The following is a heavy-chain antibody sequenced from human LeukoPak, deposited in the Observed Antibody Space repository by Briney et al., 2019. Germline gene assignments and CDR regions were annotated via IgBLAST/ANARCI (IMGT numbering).Heavy chain of an antibody. J-gene: IGHJ4*02. CDR2: IYYSGST. CDR1: GGSISSGDYH. CDR3: AGYDSSGYYDDYFDY. V-gene: IGHV4-61*08. Sequence: TASETLSLTCTVSGGSISSGDYHWSWIRQPPGKGLEWIGYIYYSGSTNYNPSLKSRVTISVDTSKNQFSLKLSSVTAADTAVYYCAGYDSSGYYDDYFDYWGQGTLVTVSS. D-gene: IGHD3-22*01.